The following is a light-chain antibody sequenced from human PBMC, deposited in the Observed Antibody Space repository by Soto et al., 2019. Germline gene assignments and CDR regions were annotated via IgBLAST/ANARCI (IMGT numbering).Light chain of an antibody. CDR2: GAS. CDR3: PQYGTSLSIT. Sequence: EIVLTQSPGTLSLSPGERATLSCRASQSITSNFLAWYQKKPGQSPMLLVYGASRRAKGIPDRFSGSGSGTDFSLTISRLEPEYFAVYYCPQYGTSLSITFGQGTRLDI. V-gene: IGKV3-20*01. J-gene: IGKJ5*01. CDR1: QSITSNF.